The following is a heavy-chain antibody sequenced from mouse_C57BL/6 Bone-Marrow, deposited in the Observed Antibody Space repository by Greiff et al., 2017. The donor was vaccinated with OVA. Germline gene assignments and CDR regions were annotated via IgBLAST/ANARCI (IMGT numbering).Heavy chain of an antibody. CDR1: GYTFTSYG. J-gene: IGHJ2*01. CDR3: ARSRIYYDYLYYFDY. CDR2: IYPRSGNT. Sequence: QVQLQQSGAELGRPGASVKLSCKASGYTFTSYGISWVKQRTGQGLEWIGEIYPRSGNTYYNEKFTGKATLTADKSSSTAYMELRSLTSEDSAVYFCARSRIYYDYLYYFDYWGQGTTLTVSS. V-gene: IGHV1-81*01. D-gene: IGHD2-4*01.